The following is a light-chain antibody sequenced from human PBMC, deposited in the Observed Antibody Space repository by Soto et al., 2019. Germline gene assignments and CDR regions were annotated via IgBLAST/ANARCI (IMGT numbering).Light chain of an antibody. CDR2: GIS. CDR3: QQHGQWPIT. J-gene: IGKJ5*01. CDR1: QSVNSN. V-gene: IGKV3D-15*01. Sequence: EIVMTQSPATLSVSPGERAPLSCRASQSVNSNYLAWYQQKHGQAPRLLIYGISKRATDIPDRFSGSGSGTELTITISSLQPEDFETYYCQQHGQWPITFGQGTRLEIK.